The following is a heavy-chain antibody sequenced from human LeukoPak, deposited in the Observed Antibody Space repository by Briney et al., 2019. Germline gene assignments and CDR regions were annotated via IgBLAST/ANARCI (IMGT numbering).Heavy chain of an antibody. D-gene: IGHD6-13*01. V-gene: IGHV4-4*07. J-gene: IGHJ1*01. CDR2: IYTSGST. Sequence: SETLSLTCTVPGGSISSYYWSWIRQPAGKGLEWIGRIYTSGSTNYNPSLKSRVTMSVDTSKNQFSLKLSSVTAADTAVYYCARRRSIAAAGTGLYFQHWGQGTLVTVSS. CDR1: GGSISSYY. CDR3: ARRRSIAAAGTGLYFQH.